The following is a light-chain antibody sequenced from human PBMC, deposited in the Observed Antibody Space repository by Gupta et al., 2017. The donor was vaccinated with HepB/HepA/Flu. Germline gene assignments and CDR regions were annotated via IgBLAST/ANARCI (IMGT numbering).Light chain of an antibody. Sequence: EIGMTQSPATLSVSPRRRATLSCRASQNIGSNLAWYQQRPGHSPSPRIFHASLRAAGTPSRFSGSGSGTEFTLTISSPQSEDSAVYYCLHYTDWPPWTFGQGTKVEIK. CDR1: QNIGSN. CDR3: LHYTDWPPWT. V-gene: IGKV3-15*01. CDR2: HAS. J-gene: IGKJ1*01.